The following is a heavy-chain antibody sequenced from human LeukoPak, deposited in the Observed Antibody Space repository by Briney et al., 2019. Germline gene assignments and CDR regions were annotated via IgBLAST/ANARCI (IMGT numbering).Heavy chain of an antibody. J-gene: IGHJ5*02. Sequence: SETLSLTCTVSGGSITSYYWHWIRQPPGKGLEWIGYTYYSGSTNYNPSLKSRVTISVDTSRKQFSLELHSVNAADTAVYYCARDRGRATWFDPWGQGTVVTVSS. V-gene: IGHV4-59*01. CDR2: TYYSGST. D-gene: IGHD3-10*01. CDR3: ARDRGRATWFDP. CDR1: GGSITSYY.